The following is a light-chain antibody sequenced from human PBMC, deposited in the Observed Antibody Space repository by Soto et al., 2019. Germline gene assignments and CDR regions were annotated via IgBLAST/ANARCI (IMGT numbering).Light chain of an antibody. CDR1: QSVSSN. V-gene: IGKV3-15*01. Sequence: DIEMTQSPATLSVSAGDRDTLPCRASQSVSSNLAWYQQKPGQAPRLLIYGASTRATGLPARFSGSGSGTEFTPTISRLQSDDFAVYYRKQYNNSPTFGQGTKVDIK. CDR3: KQYNNSPT. J-gene: IGKJ1*01. CDR2: GAS.